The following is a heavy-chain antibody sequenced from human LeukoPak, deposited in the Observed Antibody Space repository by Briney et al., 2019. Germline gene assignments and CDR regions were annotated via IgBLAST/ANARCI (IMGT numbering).Heavy chain of an antibody. D-gene: IGHD1-26*01. CDR2: VSYNGGT. Sequence: PSETLSLTCTVSGGSISSSSYYWAWIRQPPGKGLEWIGSVSYNGGTAYTPSLKSRVTMSVDTSKNQFSLRLRSVTAADTAVYYCARLLSGSYNWFDPWGQGTLVTVSS. V-gene: IGHV4-39*07. CDR1: GGSISSSSYY. CDR3: ARLLSGSYNWFDP. J-gene: IGHJ5*02.